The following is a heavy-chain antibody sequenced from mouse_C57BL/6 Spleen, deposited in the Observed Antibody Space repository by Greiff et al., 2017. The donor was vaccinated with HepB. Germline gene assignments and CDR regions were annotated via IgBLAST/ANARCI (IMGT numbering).Heavy chain of an antibody. CDR2: ISGGGGNT. J-gene: IGHJ3*01. Sequence: EVQRVESGGGLVKPGGSLKLSCAASGFTFSSYTMSWVRQTPEKRLEWVATISGGGGNTYYPDSVKGRFTISRDNAKNTLYLQMSSLRSEDTALYYCARPPDDYDGAWFAYWGQGTLVTVSA. CDR1: GFTFSSYT. D-gene: IGHD2-4*01. V-gene: IGHV5-9*01. CDR3: ARPPDDYDGAWFAY.